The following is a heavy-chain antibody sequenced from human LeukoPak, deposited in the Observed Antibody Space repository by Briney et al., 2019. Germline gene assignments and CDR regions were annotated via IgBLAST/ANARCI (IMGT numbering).Heavy chain of an antibody. CDR1: GYTFTIYG. V-gene: IGHV1-2*02. D-gene: IGHD6-13*01. CDR3: TRDFWTVAGAGPGFDP. J-gene: IGHJ5*02. Sequence: ASVTVSFTAFGYTFTIYGISWVRQAPGPALEWMGWINPNTGDTNYSQKFPARVTMSRDTSISTVYMELSSLRSDDTAVYYCTRDFWTVAGAGPGFDPWGQGTLVIVSS. CDR2: INPNTGDT.